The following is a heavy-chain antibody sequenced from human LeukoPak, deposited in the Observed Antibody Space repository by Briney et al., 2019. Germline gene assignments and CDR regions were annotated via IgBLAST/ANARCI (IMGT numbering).Heavy chain of an antibody. CDR2: ISGSGGST. CDR1: GFTFSSYA. Sequence: HPGGSLRLSCAASGFTFSSYAMSSVRQAPGKGLEWVSAISGSGGSTCDADSVKGRFTISRDNSKNTLYLQMNSLRAEDTAVYYCAKGSRTGYFDYWGQGTLVTVSS. CDR3: AKGSRTGYFDY. D-gene: IGHD1-1*01. J-gene: IGHJ4*02. V-gene: IGHV3-23*01.